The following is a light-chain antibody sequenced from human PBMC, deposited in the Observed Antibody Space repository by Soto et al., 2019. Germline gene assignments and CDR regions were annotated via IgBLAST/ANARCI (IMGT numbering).Light chain of an antibody. CDR1: QSISEW. J-gene: IGKJ1*01. CDR3: QQYYSFCA. CDR2: KAS. Sequence: DIQMTQSPSTLSASVGDRVTITCRASQSISEWLAWYQQKPGKAPKLLIYKASTLESGVPSRFSGSGSGTVFTLTIISLQPDDFATYYCQQYYSFCAFGQGTKVEIK. V-gene: IGKV1-5*03.